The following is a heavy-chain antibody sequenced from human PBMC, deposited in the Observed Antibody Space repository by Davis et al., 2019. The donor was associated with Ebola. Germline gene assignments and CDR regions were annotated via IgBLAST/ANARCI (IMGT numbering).Heavy chain of an antibody. CDR2: IIPIFGTA. CDR3: ARVGGGNKKATPRTYGMDV. Sequence: SVKVSCKASGGTFSSYAISWVRQAPGQGLEWMGGIIPIFGTANYAQKFQGRVTITADKSTSTAYMELSSLRSEDTAVYYCARVGGGNKKATPRTYGMDVWGQGTTVTVSS. CDR1: GGTFSSYA. V-gene: IGHV1-69*06. D-gene: IGHD1/OR15-1a*01. J-gene: IGHJ6*02.